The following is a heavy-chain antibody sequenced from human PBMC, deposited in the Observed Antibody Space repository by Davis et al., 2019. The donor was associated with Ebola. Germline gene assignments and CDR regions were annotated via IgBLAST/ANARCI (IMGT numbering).Heavy chain of an antibody. V-gene: IGHV3-11*06. J-gene: IGHJ6*04. Sequence: GRFIISRDNGKNSLFLQMSSLRAEDTAVYYCARDTYYHGMDVWGKGTTVTVSS. CDR3: ARDTYYHGMDV.